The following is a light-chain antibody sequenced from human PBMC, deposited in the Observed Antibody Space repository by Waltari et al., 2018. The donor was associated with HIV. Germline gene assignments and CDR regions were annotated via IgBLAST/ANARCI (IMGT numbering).Light chain of an antibody. J-gene: IGLJ3*02. V-gene: IGLV2-11*01. CDR3: CSYAGNYPVL. Sequence: QSALAQPRSVSGSPGQSVTISGTGTSSDGGGYNYVSWYQGNPGKAPKFIIYDVTKRPSGVPDRFSVSKAGNTASLTISGLQAEDEADYYCCSYAGNYPVLFGGGTKLTVL. CDR2: DVT. CDR1: SSDGGGYNY.